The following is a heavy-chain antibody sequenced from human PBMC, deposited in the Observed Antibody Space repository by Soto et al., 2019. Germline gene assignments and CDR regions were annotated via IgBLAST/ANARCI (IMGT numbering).Heavy chain of an antibody. V-gene: IGHV4-59*08. CDR2: ISYSGST. CDR3: ARLRPDYYDSSGYYYVQDDAFDI. J-gene: IGHJ3*02. CDR1: GASINNYY. Sequence: SETLSLTCTVSGASINNYYWSWIRQPPGKGLEWIGYISYSGSTNYNPSLKSRVTISVDTSKTQFSLKLSSVTAADTAVYYCARLRPDYYDSSGYYYVQDDAFDIWGQGTMVTVSS. D-gene: IGHD3-22*01.